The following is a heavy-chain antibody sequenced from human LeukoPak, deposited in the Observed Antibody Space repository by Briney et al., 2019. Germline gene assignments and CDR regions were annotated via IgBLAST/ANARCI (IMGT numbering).Heavy chain of an antibody. CDR3: ARGGEILDY. Sequence: GGSLRLSCAATDFIVSDCHMSWVRQAPGRGLEWVSVICGDEARLYDDSVMGRITITRNYLQNTMNLQKKSMRDDDTAVYYCARGGEILDYWGQGTQATVSS. J-gene: IGHJ4*02. CDR1: DFIVSDCH. CDR2: ICGDEAR. V-gene: IGHV3-53*01. D-gene: IGHD3-16*01.